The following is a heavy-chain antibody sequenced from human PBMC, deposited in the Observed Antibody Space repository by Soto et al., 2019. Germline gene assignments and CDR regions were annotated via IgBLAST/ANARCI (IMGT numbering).Heavy chain of an antibody. CDR3: ARAYCGGGSCYSGEDFDY. CDR2: INPSGGTT. D-gene: IGHD2-15*01. V-gene: IGHV1-46*01. Sequence: QVQLVQSGAEVKKSGASVKVSCKTSGYTFTSYYVNWVRQAPGHGLEWVGIINPSGGTTNYAQKFQGRVTMTSDTSTSTVYMELSSLRSEDTAVYYCARAYCGGGSCYSGEDFDYWGQGTLVSVSS. J-gene: IGHJ4*02. CDR1: GYTFTSYY.